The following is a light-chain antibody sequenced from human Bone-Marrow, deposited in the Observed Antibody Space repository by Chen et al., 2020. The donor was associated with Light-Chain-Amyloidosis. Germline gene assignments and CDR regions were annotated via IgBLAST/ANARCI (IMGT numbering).Light chain of an antibody. CDR2: DDS. CDR3: QVWDRSSDRPV. Sequence: SYGLTQPSSVSVAPAQTATLACGGNNIGSTSVHWYQQTPGQAPLLVVYDDSDRPPGNPERLSGSNSGNTATLTISRVEAGDEADYYCQVWDRSSDRPVFGGGTKLTVL. CDR1: NIGSTS. J-gene: IGLJ3*02. V-gene: IGLV3-21*02.